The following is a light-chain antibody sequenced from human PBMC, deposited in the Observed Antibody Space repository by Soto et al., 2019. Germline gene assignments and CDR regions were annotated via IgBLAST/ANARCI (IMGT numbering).Light chain of an antibody. J-gene: IGKJ1*01. CDR2: DAS. CDR3: QQYSNWPPVT. CDR1: QSFTRW. Sequence: DIQMTQSPSTLSAYIGDRVTITCRASQSFTRWLAWYQQKPGKAPKLLIYDASNLEIGAPSRFSGSGSGTEFTLTISSLQSEDFAVYYCQQYSNWPPVTFGHGTKVDI. V-gene: IGKV1-5*01.